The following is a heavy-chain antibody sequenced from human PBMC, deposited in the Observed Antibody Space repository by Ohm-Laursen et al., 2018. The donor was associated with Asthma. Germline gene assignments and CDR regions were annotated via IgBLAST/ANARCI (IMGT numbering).Heavy chain of an antibody. D-gene: IGHD1-20*01. CDR3: ARDNWNGGFDP. V-gene: IGHV3-30-3*01. CDR1: GFPFSTYA. Sequence: SLRLSCAASGFPFSTYAMNWVRQAPGKGLEWVSIITSDGSWTSYADSVKGRFTISRDNSKNTLYLQMNSLRAEDTAVYYCARDNWNGGFDPWGQGTLVTVSS. J-gene: IGHJ5*02. CDR2: ITSDGSWT.